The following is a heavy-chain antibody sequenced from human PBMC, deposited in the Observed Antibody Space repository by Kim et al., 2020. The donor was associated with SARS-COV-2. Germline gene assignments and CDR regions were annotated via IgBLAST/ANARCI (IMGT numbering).Heavy chain of an antibody. V-gene: IGHV4-34*01. J-gene: IGHJ3*02. CDR3: ARGPIRSTHAFDI. Sequence: YNPPLKSRVTISVDTSKNQFSLKLNSVTAADTAVYYCARGPIRSTHAFDIWGQGTMVTVSS.